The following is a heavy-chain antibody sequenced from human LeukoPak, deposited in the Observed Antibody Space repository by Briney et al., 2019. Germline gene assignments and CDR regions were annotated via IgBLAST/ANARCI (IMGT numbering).Heavy chain of an antibody. D-gene: IGHD4-23*01. CDR3: LTTVVTPLDY. Sequence: GASVKVSCKASGYTFTSYYMHWVRQAPGQGLEWMGIINPSGGSTTYAQKFQGRVTMTEDTSTDTAYMELSSLRSEDTAVYYCLTTVVTPLDYWGQGTLVTVSS. J-gene: IGHJ4*02. CDR2: INPSGGST. V-gene: IGHV1-46*01. CDR1: GYTFTSYY.